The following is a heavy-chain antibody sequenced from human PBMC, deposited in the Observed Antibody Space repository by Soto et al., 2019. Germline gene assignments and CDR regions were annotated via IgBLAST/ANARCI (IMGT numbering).Heavy chain of an antibody. CDR3: ARAGVVVAALDY. CDR1: GGTFSSYA. V-gene: IGHV1-69*13. Sequence: SVKVSCKASGGTFSSYAISWVRQAPGQGLEWMGGIIPIFGTANYAQKFQGRVTITADESTSTAYMELSSLRSEDTAVYYCARAGVVVAALDYWGQGTLVTVSS. D-gene: IGHD2-15*01. J-gene: IGHJ4*02. CDR2: IIPIFGTA.